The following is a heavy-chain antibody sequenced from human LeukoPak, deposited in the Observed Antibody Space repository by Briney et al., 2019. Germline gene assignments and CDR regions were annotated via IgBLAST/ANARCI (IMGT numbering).Heavy chain of an antibody. D-gene: IGHD3-22*01. CDR3: AQGAASGLVDWFDP. V-gene: IGHV3-23*01. J-gene: IGHJ5*02. CDR2: ITGDYAT. Sequence: QAGGSLRLSCAASGFTFSNFAMMWVRQAPGKGLEWVSSITGDYATYSADPAKGRFTTSRDNSKNIVYLQMDSLRDDDTAVYYCAQGAASGLVDWFDPWGQGTLVTVSS. CDR1: GFTFSNFA.